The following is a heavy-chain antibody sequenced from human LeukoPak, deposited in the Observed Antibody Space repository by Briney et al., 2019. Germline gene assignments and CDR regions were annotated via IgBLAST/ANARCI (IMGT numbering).Heavy chain of an antibody. CDR2: IYYGGST. V-gene: IGHV4-59*08. J-gene: IGHJ2*01. CDR3: ARHSLAGADL. CDR1: GXSISSYY. Sequence: PSETLSLTCTVSGXSISSYYWSWIRQPPGKGLEWIGYIYYGGSTNYNPSLKSRVTISVDTSKNQFSLNLSSVTAADTAVYYCARHSLAGADLWGRGTLVTVSS. D-gene: IGHD6-19*01.